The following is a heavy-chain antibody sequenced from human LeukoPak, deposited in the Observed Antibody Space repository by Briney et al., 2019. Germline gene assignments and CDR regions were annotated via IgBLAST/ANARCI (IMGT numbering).Heavy chain of an antibody. V-gene: IGHV3-21*01. CDR1: GFTFSSYS. CDR3: AVEQPAAIGGRYYFDY. D-gene: IGHD2-2*01. J-gene: IGHJ4*02. Sequence: TGGSLRLSCAASGFTFSSYSMNWVRQAPGKGLEWVSSISSSSSSYIYYADSVKGRFTISRDNAKNSLYLQMNSLRAEDTAVYYCAVEQPAAIGGRYYFDYWGQGTLVTVSS. CDR2: ISSSSSSYI.